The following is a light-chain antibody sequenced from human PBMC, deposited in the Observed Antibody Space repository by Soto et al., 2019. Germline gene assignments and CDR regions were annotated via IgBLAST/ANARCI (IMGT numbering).Light chain of an antibody. CDR1: QSVSSY. J-gene: IGKJ4*01. CDR3: QQRSNWPPVT. V-gene: IGKV3-11*01. Sequence: EIVLTQSPATLSLSPGERATLSCRASQSVSSYLAWYQQKPGQAPRLLIYDASNRATGIPARFSGSGSGTDFTLTISSLEPEDFAIYYCQQRSNWPPVTFGGGPKVKIK. CDR2: DAS.